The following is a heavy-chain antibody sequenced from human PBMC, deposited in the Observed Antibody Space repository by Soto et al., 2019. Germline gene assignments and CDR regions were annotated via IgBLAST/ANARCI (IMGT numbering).Heavy chain of an antibody. CDR1: GFTFSSYG. D-gene: IGHD6-19*01. Sequence: GGSLRLSCAASGFTFSSYGMHWVRQAPGKGLEWVAVISYDGSNKYYADSVKGRFTISRDDSKNTLYLQMNSLRAEDTAVYYCAKDLNSGWSPRWFDPWGQGTLVTVSS. CDR2: ISYDGSNK. CDR3: AKDLNSGWSPRWFDP. J-gene: IGHJ5*02. V-gene: IGHV3-30*18.